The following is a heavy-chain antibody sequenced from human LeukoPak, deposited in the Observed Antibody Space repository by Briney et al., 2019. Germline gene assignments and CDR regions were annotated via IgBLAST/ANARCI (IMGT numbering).Heavy chain of an antibody. Sequence: GGSLRLSCAASGFTFSSYGMHWVRQAPGKGLEWVAFIRYDGSNKYYADSVKGRFAISRDNSKNTLYLQMNSLRAEDTAVYYCASPSCSGGSCYSRYYYMDVWGKGTTVTVSS. V-gene: IGHV3-30*02. J-gene: IGHJ6*03. CDR1: GFTFSSYG. D-gene: IGHD2-15*01. CDR2: IRYDGSNK. CDR3: ASPSCSGGSCYSRYYYMDV.